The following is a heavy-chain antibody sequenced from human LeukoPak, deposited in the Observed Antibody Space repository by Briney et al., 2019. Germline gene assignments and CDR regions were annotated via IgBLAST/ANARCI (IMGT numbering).Heavy chain of an antibody. D-gene: IGHD2-2*01. CDR3: ARGYCSSTSCYASFDY. Sequence: PGRSLRLSCAASGFTFSSYGMHWVRQAPGKGLEWVAVIWYDGSNKYYADSVKGRFTISRDNSKNTLYLQMNSLRAEDTAVYYCARGYCSSTSCYASFDYWGQGTLVTVSS. CDR1: GFTFSSYG. J-gene: IGHJ4*02. V-gene: IGHV3-33*01. CDR2: IWYDGSNK.